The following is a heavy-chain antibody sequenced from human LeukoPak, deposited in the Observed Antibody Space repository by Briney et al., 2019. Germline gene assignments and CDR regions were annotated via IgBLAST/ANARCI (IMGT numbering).Heavy chain of an antibody. Sequence: PSQTLSLTCAVSGGSISSGGYSWSWIRQPPGKGLEWIGYIYYSGSTYYNPSLKSRVTISVDTSKNRFSLKLSSVTAADTAVYYCARSEYSYGADAFDIWGQGTMVTVSS. CDR3: ARSEYSYGADAFDI. CDR2: IYYSGST. CDR1: GGSISSGGYS. J-gene: IGHJ3*02. V-gene: IGHV4-30-4*07. D-gene: IGHD5-18*01.